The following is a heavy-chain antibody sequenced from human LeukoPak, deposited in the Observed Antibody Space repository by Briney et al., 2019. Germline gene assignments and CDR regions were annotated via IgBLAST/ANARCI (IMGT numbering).Heavy chain of an antibody. Sequence: SQTLSLTCAISGDSVSNNTTAWNWIRQSPSRGLEWLGRTYYRSKWDNDYAVSVKSRITVNPDTSKNQFSLQLNSVTPEDTAVYYCARAHNWALDYWGQGTLVTVSS. CDR2: TYYRSKWDN. CDR1: GDSVSNNTTA. D-gene: IGHD1-20*01. V-gene: IGHV6-1*01. J-gene: IGHJ4*02. CDR3: ARAHNWALDY.